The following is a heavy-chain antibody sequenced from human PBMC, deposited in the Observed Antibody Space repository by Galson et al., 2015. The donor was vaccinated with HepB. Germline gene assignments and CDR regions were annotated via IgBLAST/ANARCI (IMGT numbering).Heavy chain of an antibody. D-gene: IGHD1-1*01. V-gene: IGHV4-39*02. Sequence: TLSLTCTVSGGSINSSGYYWGWIRQPPGKGLVWIGNIYYSGSTYYNPSLKSRVTISVDTSKNHFSLKLSSVTAADTAVYYCARVAWTNWCDPWGQGTLVTVSS. CDR3: ARVAWTNWCDP. CDR2: IYYSGST. J-gene: IGHJ5*02. CDR1: GGSINSSGYY.